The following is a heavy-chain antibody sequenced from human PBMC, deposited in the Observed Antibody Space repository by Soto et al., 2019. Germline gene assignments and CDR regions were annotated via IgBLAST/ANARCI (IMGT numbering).Heavy chain of an antibody. CDR3: ATDSDATGYALRDFDI. CDR1: GYTLTEFS. Sequence: ASVKVSCRASGYTLTEFSMHWVRQAPGGGLEWLGGFDPRKGETIYAQKFQGRVAMTEDTSTDTAYMELSRLRSDDTAVYYCATDSDATGYALRDFDIWGQGTMVTVSS. CDR2: FDPRKGET. J-gene: IGHJ3*02. D-gene: IGHD2-2*01. V-gene: IGHV1-24*01.